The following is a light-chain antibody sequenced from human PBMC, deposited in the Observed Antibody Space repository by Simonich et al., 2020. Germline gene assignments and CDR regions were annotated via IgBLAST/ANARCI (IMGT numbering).Light chain of an antibody. Sequence: QSALTQPRSVSGSPGQSVTISCTGTSSDVGGYNYVSLYQQHPGKAPKLMIYDVMKRPSGVPDRFSGSKSGNTASLTSSGIQAEDEADYSCCSYAGSYSVVFGGGTKLTVL. CDR1: SSDVGGYNY. J-gene: IGLJ2*01. CDR2: DVM. V-gene: IGLV2-11*01. CDR3: CSYAGSYSVV.